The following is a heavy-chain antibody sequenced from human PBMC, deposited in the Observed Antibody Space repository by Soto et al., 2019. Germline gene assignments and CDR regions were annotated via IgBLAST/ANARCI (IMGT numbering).Heavy chain of an antibody. CDR2: IIPILGIA. CDR1: GGTFSSYT. V-gene: IGHV1-69*02. D-gene: IGHD3-16*01. J-gene: IGHJ3*02. CDR3: APPRPALYDNFGGSSKNDVFDI. Sequence: SVKVSCKASGGTFSSYTISWVRQAPGQGLEWMGRIIPILGIANYAQKFQGRVTITADKSTSTAYMELSSLRSEDTAVYYCAPPRPALYDNFGGSSKNDVFDIWAQGTMVPVSS.